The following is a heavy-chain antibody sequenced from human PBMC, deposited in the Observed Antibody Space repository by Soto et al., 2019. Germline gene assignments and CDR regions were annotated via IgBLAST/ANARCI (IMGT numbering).Heavy chain of an antibody. V-gene: IGHV4-4*02. CDR2: IYHSGST. CDR3: ARDLLYGSGVDY. J-gene: IGHJ4*02. CDR1: GGSISSSNW. D-gene: IGHD3-10*01. Sequence: SETLSLTCAVSGGSISSSNWWSWVRQPPGEGLEWIGEIYHSGSTNYNPSLKSRVTISVDKSKNQFSLKLSSVTAADTAVYYCARDLLYGSGVDYWGQGTLVTVSS.